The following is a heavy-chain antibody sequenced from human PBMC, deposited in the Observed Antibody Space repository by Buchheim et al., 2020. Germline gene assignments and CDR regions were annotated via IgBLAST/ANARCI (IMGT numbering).Heavy chain of an antibody. CDR3: ARERGSSWYEGGSGWFDP. Sequence: QVQLVQSGAEVKKPGASVKVSCKASGYTFTGYYMHWVRQAPGQGLEWMGWINPNSGGTNYAKKFQGWVTMTRDTSISTAYMELSRLRSDDTAVYYCARERGSSWYEGGSGWFDPWGQGTL. CDR1: GYTFTGYY. CDR2: INPNSGGT. V-gene: IGHV1-2*04. D-gene: IGHD6-13*01. J-gene: IGHJ5*02.